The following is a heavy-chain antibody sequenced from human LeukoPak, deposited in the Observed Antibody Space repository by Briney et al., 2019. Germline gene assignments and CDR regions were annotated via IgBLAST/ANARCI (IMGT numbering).Heavy chain of an antibody. V-gene: IGHV3-21*01. CDR3: ARGLYGDYVPNWFDP. D-gene: IGHD4-17*01. J-gene: IGHJ5*02. Sequence: GGYLRLSCAASGFTFSSYSMNWVRQAPGKGLEWVSSISSSSSYIYYADSVKGRFTISRDNAKNSLYLQMNSLRAEDTAVYYCARGLYGDYVPNWFDPWGQGTLVTVSS. CDR1: GFTFSSYS. CDR2: ISSSSSYI.